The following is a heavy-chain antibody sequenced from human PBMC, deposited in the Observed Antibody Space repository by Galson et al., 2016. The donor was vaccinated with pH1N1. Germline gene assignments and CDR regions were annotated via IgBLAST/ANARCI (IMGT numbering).Heavy chain of an antibody. D-gene: IGHD1-14*01. CDR3: VKHVGSNGSY. V-gene: IGHV3-7*01. J-gene: IGHJ4*02. Sequence: SLRLSCAASGFSFSSVWMSWVRQAPGKGLEWEANIKGDGSQKYYVDSVKGRFTISRENAKNSEYLQMSSLRADDTAVYYCVKHVGSNGSYWGQGTLVTVSS. CDR1: GFSFSSVW. CDR2: IKGDGSQK.